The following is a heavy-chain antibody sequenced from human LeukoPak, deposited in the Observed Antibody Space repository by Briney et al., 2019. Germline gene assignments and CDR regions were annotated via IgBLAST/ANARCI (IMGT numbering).Heavy chain of an antibody. CDR1: GYTFTSYG. J-gene: IGHJ4*02. V-gene: IGHV1-18*01. CDR2: ISAYNGNT. D-gene: IGHD3-3*01. Sequence: ASVKVSCKASGYTFTSYGIIWVRQAPGQGLEWMGWISAYNGNTNYAQKLQGRVTMTTDTSTSTAYMELRSLRSDDTAVYYCARDKGEVERFLEWLPHPFDYWGQGTLVTVSS. CDR3: ARDKGEVERFLEWLPHPFDY.